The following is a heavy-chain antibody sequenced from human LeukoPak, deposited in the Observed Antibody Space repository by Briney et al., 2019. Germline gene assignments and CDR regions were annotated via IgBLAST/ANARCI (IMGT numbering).Heavy chain of an antibody. D-gene: IGHD1-26*01. CDR1: GFTFGDYA. J-gene: IGHJ4*02. CDR3: TREGVGAPYYFDY. Sequence: GGSLRLSCTASGFTFGDYAMSWFRQAPGKGLEWVGFIRSKAYGGTTEYAASVKGRFTISRDDSKSIAYLQMNSLKTEDTAVYYCTREGVGAPYYFDYWGQGTLVTVS. V-gene: IGHV3-49*03. CDR2: IRSKAYGGTT.